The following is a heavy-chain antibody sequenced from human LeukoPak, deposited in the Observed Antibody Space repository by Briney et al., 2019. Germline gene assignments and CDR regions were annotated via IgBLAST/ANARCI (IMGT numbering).Heavy chain of an antibody. Sequence: SVKVSCKASGGTFSSYAISWVRQAPGQGLEWMGRIIPILGIANYAQKFQGRVTITADKSTSTAYMELSSLRSEDTAVYYCARDTPFFYGSGLFDPWGQGTLVPVSS. CDR1: GGTFSSYA. V-gene: IGHV1-69*04. D-gene: IGHD3-10*01. CDR2: IIPILGIA. J-gene: IGHJ5*02. CDR3: ARDTPFFYGSGLFDP.